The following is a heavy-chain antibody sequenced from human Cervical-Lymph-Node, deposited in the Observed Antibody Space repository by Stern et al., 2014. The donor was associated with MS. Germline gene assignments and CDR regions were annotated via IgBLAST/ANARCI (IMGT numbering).Heavy chain of an antibody. CDR1: GFTFSSYG. CDR3: ARERYSYGSDY. Sequence: VQLVESGGGVVQPGRSLRLSCAASGFTFSSYGMHWVRQAPGKGLEWVAVIWYDGSNKYYADSVKGRFTISRDNSKNTLYLQMNSLRAEDTAVYYCARERYSYGSDYWGQGTLVTVSS. CDR2: IWYDGSNK. V-gene: IGHV3-33*01. J-gene: IGHJ4*02. D-gene: IGHD5-18*01.